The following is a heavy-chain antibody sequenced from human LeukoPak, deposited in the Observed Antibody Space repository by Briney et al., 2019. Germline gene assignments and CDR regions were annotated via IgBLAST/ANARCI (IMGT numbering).Heavy chain of an antibody. J-gene: IGHJ6*03. CDR2: IYYSGST. Sequence: SETLSLTCTVSGGSISSYYWSWIRQPPGKGLEWIGYIYYSGSTNYNPSLKSRVTISVDTSKNQFSLKLSSVTAADTAVYYCARGSYGYYGSGSYYYYYYYMDVWGKGTTVTVSS. CDR3: ARGSYGYYGSGSYYYYYYYMDV. D-gene: IGHD3-10*01. CDR1: GGSISSYY. V-gene: IGHV4-59*12.